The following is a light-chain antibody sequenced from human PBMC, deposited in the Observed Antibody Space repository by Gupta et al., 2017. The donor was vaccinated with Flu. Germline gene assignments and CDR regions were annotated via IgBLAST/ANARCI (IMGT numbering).Light chain of an antibody. Sequence: TSNVGTNSLDWCLQVPATAPQLLIYYDHQRPSGVPARFSGSKSGTSASLAISGRQSAEAADYYCAAWDDSLRGWVFGGGTKLTVL. V-gene: IGLV1-44*01. J-gene: IGLJ3*02. CDR1: TSNVGTNS. CDR3: AAWDDSLRGWV. CDR2: YDH.